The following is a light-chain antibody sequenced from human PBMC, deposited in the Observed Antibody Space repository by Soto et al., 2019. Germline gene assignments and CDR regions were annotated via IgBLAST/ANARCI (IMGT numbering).Light chain of an antibody. J-gene: IGLJ2*01. CDR3: SSYTSTNTWI. CDR1: SSDIGDYKF. V-gene: IGLV2-14*01. CDR2: EVT. Sequence: QSALTQPASVSGSPGQSITISCTGTSSDIGDYKFVSWYQQHPEIAPKLMIYEVTNRPSGVSNRFSGSKSGNTASLTISGLQAEDEADYYCSSYTSTNTWIFGGGTKVTVL.